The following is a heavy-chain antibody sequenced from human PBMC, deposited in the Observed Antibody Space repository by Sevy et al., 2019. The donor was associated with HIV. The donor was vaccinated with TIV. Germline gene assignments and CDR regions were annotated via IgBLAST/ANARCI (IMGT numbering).Heavy chain of an antibody. Sequence: ASVKVSCKVSGYTLTELSMHWVRQAPGKGLEWMGGFDPEDGETIYAQKFQGRVTMTEDTSTDTAYMELSSLRSEDTAVYYCATGLASSSYYDFWSGWRHWGQGTLVIVSS. CDR3: ATGLASSSYYDFWSGWRH. V-gene: IGHV1-24*01. CDR1: GYTLTELS. D-gene: IGHD3-3*01. CDR2: FDPEDGET. J-gene: IGHJ4*02.